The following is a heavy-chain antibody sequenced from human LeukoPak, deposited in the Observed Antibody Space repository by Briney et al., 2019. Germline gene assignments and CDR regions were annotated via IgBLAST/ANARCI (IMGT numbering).Heavy chain of an antibody. CDR2: ISGSGGST. D-gene: IGHD5-12*01. V-gene: IGHV3-23*01. CDR1: GFTFSSYA. CDR3: ARDVGRVATFNWFDP. Sequence: GGSLRLSCAASGFTFSSYAMSWVRQAPGKGLEWVSAISGSGGSTYYADSVRGRFTISRDNAKNSLYLQMNSLRAEDTAVYYCARDVGRVATFNWFDPWGQGTLVTVSS. J-gene: IGHJ5*02.